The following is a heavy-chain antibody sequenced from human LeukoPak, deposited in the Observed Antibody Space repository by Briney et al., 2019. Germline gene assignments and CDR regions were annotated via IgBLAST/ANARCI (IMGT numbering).Heavy chain of an antibody. CDR2: ISSSSSYI. D-gene: IGHD2/OR15-2a*01. V-gene: IGHV3-21*01. CDR1: GFTFSSYC. CDR3: ARRRIDYYYGMDV. J-gene: IGHJ6*02. Sequence: GGSLSLSCAASGFTFSSYCMNWVRQAPGRGREWVSSISSSSSYIYYADSVKGRFTISRDNAKNSLYLQMNSLRADDTAVYYCARRRIDYYYGMDVWGQGTTVTVSS.